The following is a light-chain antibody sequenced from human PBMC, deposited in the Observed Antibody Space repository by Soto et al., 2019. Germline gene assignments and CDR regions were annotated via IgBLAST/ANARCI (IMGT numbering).Light chain of an antibody. Sequence: DLQMTQSPSSLSASVGDRVTITCQASQDISNYLNWYQQKAGKAPKLLIYDASSLEARVPSRFSGTGSGTDFTFTISSLQPEDIATYYCQQYDDLPYTLGQGTKLEIK. CDR1: QDISNY. CDR2: DAS. J-gene: IGKJ2*01. V-gene: IGKV1-33*01. CDR3: QQYDDLPYT.